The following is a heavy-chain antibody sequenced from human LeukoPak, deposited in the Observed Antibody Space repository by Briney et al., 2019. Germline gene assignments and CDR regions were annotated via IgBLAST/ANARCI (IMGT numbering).Heavy chain of an antibody. D-gene: IGHD6-13*01. Sequence: TGGSLRLSCAASGFTFSSYAMSWVRQAPGKGLEWVSAISGSGGSTYYADSVKGRFTISRDNSKNTLYLQMNSLRAEDTAVYYCARDPLAAAGTDYWGQGTLVTVSS. V-gene: IGHV3-23*01. CDR3: ARDPLAAAGTDY. CDR1: GFTFSSYA. CDR2: ISGSGGST. J-gene: IGHJ4*02.